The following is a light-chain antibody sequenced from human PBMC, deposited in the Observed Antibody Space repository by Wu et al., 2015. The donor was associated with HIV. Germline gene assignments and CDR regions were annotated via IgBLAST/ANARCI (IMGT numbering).Light chain of an antibody. CDR2: KAS. CDR3: QQYDTYPT. Sequence: DIQMTQSPSTLSASVGDRVTITCRASQSVDDWLAWYQQKPGKAPHLLIYKASILEDGVPSRFSGSGSGTEFTLTISSLQPDDSATYYCQQYDTYPTFGQGPRWKSN. V-gene: IGKV1-5*03. J-gene: IGKJ1*01. CDR1: QSVDDW.